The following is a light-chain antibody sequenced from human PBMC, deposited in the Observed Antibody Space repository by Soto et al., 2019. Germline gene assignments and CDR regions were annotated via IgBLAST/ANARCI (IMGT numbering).Light chain of an antibody. J-gene: IGKJ1*01. CDR1: QGIRTD. V-gene: IGKV1-17*01. Sequence: DIQMTQSPSTLSGSLGDRVTITCRASQGIRTDLGWYQQKPGKAPKRLIYAASSLQSGVPSRFSGSGSGTEFTLTISSLQPEDFATYYCLQHNSYPVTFGQGTKVDIK. CDR2: AAS. CDR3: LQHNSYPVT.